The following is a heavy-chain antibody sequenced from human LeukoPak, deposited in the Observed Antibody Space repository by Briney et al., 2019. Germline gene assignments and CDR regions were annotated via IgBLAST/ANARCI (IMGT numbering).Heavy chain of an antibody. V-gene: IGHV1-69*05. Sequence: SVKVSCKASGGTFSSYAISWVRQAPGQGLEWMGGIIPIFGTANYAQKFQGRVTITTDGSTSTAYMELSSLRSEDTAVYYCAREMTITGTMVYNWFDPWGQGTLVTVSS. CDR1: GGTFSSYA. CDR2: IIPIFGTA. D-gene: IGHD1-7*01. J-gene: IGHJ5*02. CDR3: AREMTITGTMVYNWFDP.